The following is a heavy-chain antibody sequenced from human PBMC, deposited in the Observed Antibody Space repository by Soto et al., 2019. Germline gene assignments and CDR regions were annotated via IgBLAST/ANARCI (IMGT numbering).Heavy chain of an antibody. CDR2: ISGSGGST. J-gene: IGHJ6*02. Sequence: EVQLLESGGGLVQPGGSLRLSCAASGFTFSSYAMSWVRQAPGKGLEWVSAISGSGGSTYYADSVKGRFTISRDNSKNTLYLQMNSLRAEDTAVYYCAKGRRVTALYYYYGMDVWGQGPTVTVSS. CDR1: GFTFSSYA. CDR3: AKGRRVTALYYYYGMDV. D-gene: IGHD2-21*02. V-gene: IGHV3-23*01.